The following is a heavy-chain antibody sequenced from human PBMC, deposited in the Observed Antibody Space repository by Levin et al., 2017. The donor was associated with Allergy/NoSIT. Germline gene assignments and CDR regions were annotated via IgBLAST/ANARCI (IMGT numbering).Heavy chain of an antibody. Sequence: KASGPTLVKPTQTLTLTCTFSGFSLSANGMGVGWIRQPPGKALEWLALIYWDDGKRYSPSLKSRLTITKDTSKNQVVLTINNMDPEDTGTYYCGHTRYGRGRDPFDPWGQGILVSVSS. CDR1: GFSLSANGMG. CDR3: GHTRYGRGRDPFDP. V-gene: IGHV2-5*02. CDR2: IYWDDGK. J-gene: IGHJ5*02. D-gene: IGHD2-15*01.